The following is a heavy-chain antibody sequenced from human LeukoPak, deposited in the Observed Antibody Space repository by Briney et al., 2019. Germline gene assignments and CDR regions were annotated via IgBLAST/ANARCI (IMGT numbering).Heavy chain of an antibody. Sequence: KPSETLSLTCTVSGGSISSYYWSWIRQPPGKGLEWIGYIYYSGSTNYNPSLKSRVTISVDASKNQFSLKLTSVTAADTAVYYCARGPPGGQFDPWGQGTLVTVSS. V-gene: IGHV4-59*01. CDR1: GGSISSYY. D-gene: IGHD3-10*01. J-gene: IGHJ5*02. CDR2: IYYSGST. CDR3: ARGPPGGQFDP.